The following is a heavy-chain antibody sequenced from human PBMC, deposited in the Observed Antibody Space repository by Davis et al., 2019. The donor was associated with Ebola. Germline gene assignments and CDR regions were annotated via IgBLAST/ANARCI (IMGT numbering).Heavy chain of an antibody. V-gene: IGHV3-23*01. CDR3: AKDPTQTTRGFFDY. J-gene: IGHJ4*02. Sequence: GGSLRLSCAASGLILSDNYMSWVRQAPGKGLEWVSTISVSGSSTYYADSVKGRFTISRDNSKNTLFLQMNSLRPEDTAVYFCAKDPTQTTRGFFDYWDQGTLVTVSS. CDR1: GLILSDNY. D-gene: IGHD1-7*01. CDR2: ISVSGSST.